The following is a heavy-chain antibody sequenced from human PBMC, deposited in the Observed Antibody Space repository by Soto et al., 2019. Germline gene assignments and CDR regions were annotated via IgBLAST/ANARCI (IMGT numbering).Heavy chain of an antibody. J-gene: IGHJ6*02. Sequence: SVKVSCKASGGSFSNCGISWVRQAPGQGLEWMGGIVPVFGRPNYAQRFRGRLTITADESASTGYMELSSLRSDDTAVYYCASTGYSSGWHGGYYYYYGMDVWGQGTTVTVSS. CDR3: ASTGYSSGWHGGYYYYYGMDV. CDR1: GGSFSNCG. V-gene: IGHV1-69*13. D-gene: IGHD6-19*01. CDR2: IVPVFGRP.